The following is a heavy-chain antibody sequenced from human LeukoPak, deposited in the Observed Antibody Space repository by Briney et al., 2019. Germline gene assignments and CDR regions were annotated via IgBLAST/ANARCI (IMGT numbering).Heavy chain of an antibody. Sequence: SETLSLTCTVSGGSISSYYWSWIRQPPGKGLEWIGYIHYSGSTNYNPSLKSRVTISVDTSKDQFSLKLSSVTAADTAVYYCARETNYYDSSGYSDNWFDPWGQGTLVTVSS. CDR3: ARETNYYDSSGYSDNWFDP. V-gene: IGHV4-59*01. D-gene: IGHD3-22*01. CDR2: IHYSGST. CDR1: GGSISSYY. J-gene: IGHJ5*02.